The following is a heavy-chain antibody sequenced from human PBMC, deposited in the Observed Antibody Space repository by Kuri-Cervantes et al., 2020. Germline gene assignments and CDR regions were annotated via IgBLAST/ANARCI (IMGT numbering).Heavy chain of an antibody. CDR1: GYTFTSYD. Sequence: ASVKVSCKASGYTFTSYDINWVRQATGQGLEWMGWMNPNSGNTGYAQKFQGRVTMTRNTSISTAYTELSSLRSEDTAVYYCARGNLKTYYNFWSGYYLGGRRDYWGQGTLVTVSS. J-gene: IGHJ4*02. CDR2: MNPNSGNT. V-gene: IGHV1-8*02. D-gene: IGHD3-3*01. CDR3: ARGNLKTYYNFWSGYYLGGRRDY.